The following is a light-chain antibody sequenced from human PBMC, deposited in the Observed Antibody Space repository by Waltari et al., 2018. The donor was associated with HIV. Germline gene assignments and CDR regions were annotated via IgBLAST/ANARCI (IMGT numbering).Light chain of an antibody. CDR3: QAWDSSTGV. CDR1: KLGDKY. V-gene: IGLV3-1*01. J-gene: IGLJ2*01. Sequence: SYELTQPPSVSVSPGQTASIPCSGDKLGDKYACWYQQKPGQSPGLVIYQDSKRPSGLPERFSGSNYGNTATLTISGTQAMDEADYYCQAWDSSTGVFGGGTKLTVL. CDR2: QDS.